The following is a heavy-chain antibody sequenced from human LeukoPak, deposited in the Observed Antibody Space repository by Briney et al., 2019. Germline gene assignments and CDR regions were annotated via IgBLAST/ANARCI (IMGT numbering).Heavy chain of an antibody. D-gene: IGHD2-15*01. CDR2: INPNSGGT. V-gene: IGHV1-2*06. CDR1: GYTFTGYY. J-gene: IGHJ4*02. Sequence: ASVKVSCTASGYTFTGYYMHWVRQAPGQGLEWMGRINPNSGGTNYAQKFQGRVTMTRDTSISTAYMELSRLRSDDTAVYYCARLGYCSGGSCDGFDYWGQGTLVTVSS. CDR3: ARLGYCSGGSCDGFDY.